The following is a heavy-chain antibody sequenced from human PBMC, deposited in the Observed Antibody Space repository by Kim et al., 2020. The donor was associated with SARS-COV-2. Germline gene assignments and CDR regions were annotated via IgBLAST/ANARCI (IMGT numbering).Heavy chain of an antibody. Sequence: GGSLRLSCAASGFTFSSYAMHWVRQAPGKGLEWVAVISYDGSNKYYADSVKGRFTISRDNSKNTLYLQMNSLRAEDTAVYYCARDLSIVVVVAATPDYWGQGTLVTVSS. V-gene: IGHV3-30-3*01. J-gene: IGHJ4*02. CDR1: GFTFSSYA. CDR2: ISYDGSNK. CDR3: ARDLSIVVVVAATPDY. D-gene: IGHD2-15*01.